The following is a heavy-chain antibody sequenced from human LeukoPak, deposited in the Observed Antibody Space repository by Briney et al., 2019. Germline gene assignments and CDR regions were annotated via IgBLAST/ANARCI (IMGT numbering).Heavy chain of an antibody. CDR3: ANHNGYFLDY. D-gene: IGHD6-13*01. Sequence: PGGSLRLSCAASGITFSSYGMRWVRQAPGKGLEWVSVITGSGGSTYYADSVKGRFTVSRDNSKNTLYLQMNSLRAEDTAIYYCANHNGYFLDYLGQGTLVTVSS. CDR1: GITFSSYG. J-gene: IGHJ4*02. CDR2: ITGSGGST. V-gene: IGHV3-23*01.